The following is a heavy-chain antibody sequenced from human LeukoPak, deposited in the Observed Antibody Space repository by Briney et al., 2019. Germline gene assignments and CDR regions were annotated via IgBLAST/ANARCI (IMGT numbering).Heavy chain of an antibody. CDR3: ARDGLAAATLHWCFDL. CDR2: IKQDGSEK. V-gene: IGHV3-7*01. D-gene: IGHD2-15*01. J-gene: IGHJ2*01. CDR1: GFTFSTYE. Sequence: GGSLRLSCAASGFTFSTYEMSWVRQAPGKGLEWVAYIKQDGSEKYYVDSVKGRFTISRDNARNSLYLQMNSLRAEDTAVYYCARDGLAAATLHWCFDLWGRGTLVTVSS.